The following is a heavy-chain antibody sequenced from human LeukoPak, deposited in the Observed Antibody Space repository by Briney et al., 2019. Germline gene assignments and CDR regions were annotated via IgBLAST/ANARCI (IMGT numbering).Heavy chain of an antibody. D-gene: IGHD3-9*01. CDR1: GGSISSGSYY. CDR3: ARAYYDILTGYYYFDY. V-gene: IGHV4-61*02. CDR2: IYTSGST. J-gene: IGHJ4*02. Sequence: SETLSLTCTVSGGSISSGSYYWSWIRQPAGKGLEWIGRIYTSGSTNYNPSLKSRVTISVDTSQNQFSLKLSSVTAADTAVYYCARAYYDILTGYYYFDYWGQGTLVTVSS.